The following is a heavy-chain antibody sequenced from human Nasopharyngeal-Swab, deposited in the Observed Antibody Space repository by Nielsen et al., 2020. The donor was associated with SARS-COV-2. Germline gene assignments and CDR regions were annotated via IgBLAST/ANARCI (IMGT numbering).Heavy chain of an antibody. CDR3: AGDLGGYFDY. V-gene: IGHV3-23*01. D-gene: IGHD3-10*01. CDR2: ISGSGGST. CDR1: GFTFSSYA. J-gene: IGHJ4*02. Sequence: GGPLRLSCAASGFTFSSYAMSWVRQAPGKGLEWVSAISGSGGSTYYADSVKGRFTISRDNSKNALYLQMNSLRAEDTAVYYCAGDLGGYFDYWGQGTLVTVSS.